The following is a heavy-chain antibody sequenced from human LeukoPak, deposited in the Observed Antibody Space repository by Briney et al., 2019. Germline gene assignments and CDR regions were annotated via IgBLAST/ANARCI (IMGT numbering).Heavy chain of an antibody. CDR1: GFSFSSYA. Sequence: GRSLRLSCAASGFSFSSYAMHWVRQAPGKGLEWVAAIPNDGSKTYYADSVEGRFTISRDNSKNTLYLQMNSLRTEDTAVYYCANERGYNYGYSFDYWGQGTLVTVSS. J-gene: IGHJ4*02. CDR2: IPNDGSKT. D-gene: IGHD5-18*01. CDR3: ANERGYNYGYSFDY. V-gene: IGHV3-30-3*02.